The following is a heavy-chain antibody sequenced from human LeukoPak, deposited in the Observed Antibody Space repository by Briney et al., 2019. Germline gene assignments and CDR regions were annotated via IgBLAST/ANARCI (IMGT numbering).Heavy chain of an antibody. J-gene: IGHJ1*01. CDR2: ISSSSNYK. CDR3: ARHGLYDSTDYWTFQH. Sequence: PGGSLRLSCAASGFTFSDYYMSWIRQGPGKGLEWISYISSSSNYKNYAESVQGRCTISRDNAKSSLYLQMIGLRAVDTAVYYCARHGLYDSTDYWTFQHWGQGTLVTVSS. V-gene: IGHV3-11*06. CDR1: GFTFSDYY. D-gene: IGHD3-22*01.